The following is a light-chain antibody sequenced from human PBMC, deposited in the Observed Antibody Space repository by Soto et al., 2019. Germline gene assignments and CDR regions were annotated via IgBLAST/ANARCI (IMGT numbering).Light chain of an antibody. J-gene: IGKJ5*01. CDR2: DAS. CDR3: QQYYNLPIT. Sequence: DIQMTHSPSSLSASVGDRVTITCQASQDIANYLNWYQQKPGKAPNLLIYDASILQTGVPSRFSGGGFGTDFTLTISSLQPEDIATYYCQQYYNLPITFGQGTRLEIK. V-gene: IGKV1-33*01. CDR1: QDIANY.